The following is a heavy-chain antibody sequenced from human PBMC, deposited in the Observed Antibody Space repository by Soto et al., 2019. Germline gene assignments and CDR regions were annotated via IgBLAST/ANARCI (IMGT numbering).Heavy chain of an antibody. CDR2: IIPIFGTA. J-gene: IGHJ4*02. D-gene: IGHD3-22*01. Sequence: QVQLVQSGAEVKKPGSSVKVSCKASVGTFSSYAISWVRQAPGQGLEWMGGIIPIFGTANYAQKLQGRVTITADESTSTAYMELSSLRSEDTAVYYCGCGSSGYRVPEEFDYWGQGTLVTVSS. V-gene: IGHV1-69*01. CDR1: VGTFSSYA. CDR3: GCGSSGYRVPEEFDY.